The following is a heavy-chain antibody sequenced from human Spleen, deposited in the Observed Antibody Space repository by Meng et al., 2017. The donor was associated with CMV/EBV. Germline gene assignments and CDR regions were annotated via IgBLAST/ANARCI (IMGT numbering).Heavy chain of an antibody. Sequence: SETLSLTCAVYGGSFNGYYWTWIRQSPGKGLEWIGEINHSGRPDYNPSLKSRVTISGDTSKNQFSLRLSSVTAADTAVYYCARHPSLHRGGWFDPWGQGTLVTVSS. V-gene: IGHV4-34*01. CDR3: ARHPSLHRGGWFDP. CDR2: INHSGRP. D-gene: IGHD3-10*01. CDR1: GGSFNGYY. J-gene: IGHJ5*02.